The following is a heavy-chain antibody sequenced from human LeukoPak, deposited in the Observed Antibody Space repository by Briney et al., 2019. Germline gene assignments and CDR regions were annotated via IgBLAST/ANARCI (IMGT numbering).Heavy chain of an antibody. D-gene: IGHD6-13*01. CDR2: INPNSGGT. Sequence: GASVKVSCKASGYTFTGSYMHWVRHAPGQGLGWMGWINPNSGGTNYAQMFQGRVTMTRDTSISTAYMELSRVRSDDTAVYYGARGYVVAAAGGGNNWFDPWGQGTLVTVSS. J-gene: IGHJ5*02. V-gene: IGHV1-2*02. CDR3: ARGYVVAAAGGGNNWFDP. CDR1: GYTFTGSY.